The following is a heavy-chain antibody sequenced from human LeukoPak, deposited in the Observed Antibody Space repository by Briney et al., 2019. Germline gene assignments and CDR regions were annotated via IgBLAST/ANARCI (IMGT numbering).Heavy chain of an antibody. Sequence: ASVKVSCKASGYTFTSYAMHWVRQAPGQRLEWMGWINAGNGNTKYSQKFQGRVTITRDTSASTACMELSSLRSEDTAVYYCARDDSSSWYFDYWGQGTLVTVSS. CDR1: GYTFTSYA. D-gene: IGHD6-13*01. V-gene: IGHV1-3*01. CDR3: ARDDSSSWYFDY. J-gene: IGHJ4*02. CDR2: INAGNGNT.